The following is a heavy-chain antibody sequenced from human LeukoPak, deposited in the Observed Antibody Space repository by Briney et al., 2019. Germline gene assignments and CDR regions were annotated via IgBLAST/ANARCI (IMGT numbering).Heavy chain of an antibody. CDR3: ARERGGDYSDAFDI. Sequence: PSETLSLTCTVSGYSISSGYYWGWIRQPPGKGLEWIGSIYHSGSTYYNPSLKSRVTISVDTSKNQFSLKLSSVTAADTALYYCARERGGDYSDAFDIWGQGTMVTVSS. CDR1: GYSISSGYY. J-gene: IGHJ3*02. CDR2: IYHSGST. D-gene: IGHD4-11*01. V-gene: IGHV4-38-2*02.